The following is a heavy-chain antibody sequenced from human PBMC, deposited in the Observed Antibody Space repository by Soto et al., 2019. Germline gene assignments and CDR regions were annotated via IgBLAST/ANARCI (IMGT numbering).Heavy chain of an antibody. J-gene: IGHJ4*02. CDR2: IKQDGSEK. D-gene: IGHD6-13*01. V-gene: IGHV3-7*05. Sequence: PGGSLRLSCAASGFTFSSYWMSWVRQAPGKGLEWVANIKQDGSEKYYMDSVKGRFTISRDNAKNSLYLQMNSLRAEDTAVYYCASDSSSWLRFDYWGQGTLVTVSS. CDR3: ASDSSSWLRFDY. CDR1: GFTFSSYW.